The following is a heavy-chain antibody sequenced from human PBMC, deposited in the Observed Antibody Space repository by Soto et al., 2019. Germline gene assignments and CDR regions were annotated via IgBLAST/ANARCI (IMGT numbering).Heavy chain of an antibody. CDR1: GFTFRSYG. CDR2: IWYDGSNK. V-gene: IGHV3-33*01. Sequence: QVQLVESGGGVVQPGRSLTLSCAASGFTFRSYGMHWVRQAPGKGLEWMAVIWYDGSNKYYADSVKGRFTISRDNSKNTLYLQINSLRAEDTAVYYCARDGYHYALGSYDGAFDFWGQGTMVTVSS. J-gene: IGHJ3*01. D-gene: IGHD3-10*01. CDR3: ARDGYHYALGSYDGAFDF.